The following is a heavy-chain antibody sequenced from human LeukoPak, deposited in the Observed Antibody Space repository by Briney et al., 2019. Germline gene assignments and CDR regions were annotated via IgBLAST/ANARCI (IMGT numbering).Heavy chain of an antibody. J-gene: IGHJ6*02. CDR3: ARGGLGPIVVVPAAIRYYYGMDV. Sequence: SETLSLTCTVSGGSISRGSYYWSWIRQPPGKGLEWIGYIYYSGSTNYNPSLKSRVTISVDTSKNQFSLKLSSVTAADTAVYYCARGGLGPIVVVPAAIRYYYGMDVWGQGTTVTVSS. CDR2: IYYSGST. V-gene: IGHV4-61*01. CDR1: GGSISRGSYY. D-gene: IGHD2-2*01.